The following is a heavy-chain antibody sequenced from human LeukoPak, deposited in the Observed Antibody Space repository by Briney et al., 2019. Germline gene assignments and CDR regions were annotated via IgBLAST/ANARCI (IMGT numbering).Heavy chain of an antibody. D-gene: IGHD1-26*01. Sequence: GESLKISCKASGYSFLTYWIGWVRQMPGKGLEWMGLIYPGDSDTRYSPSFQGHVTISADKSISTAYLQWNILKASDTAIYYCARGNNENYYDWFDPWGQGTLVTVSS. CDR3: ARGNNENYYDWFDP. J-gene: IGHJ5*02. CDR1: GYSFLTYW. V-gene: IGHV5-51*01. CDR2: IYPGDSDT.